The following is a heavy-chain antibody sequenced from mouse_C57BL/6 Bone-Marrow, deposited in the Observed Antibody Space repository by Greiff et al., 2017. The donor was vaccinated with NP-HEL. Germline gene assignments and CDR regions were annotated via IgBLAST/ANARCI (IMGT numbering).Heavy chain of an antibody. CDR3: ARDYYGSGYYFDY. J-gene: IGHJ2*01. D-gene: IGHD1-1*01. Sequence: VQLQQSGPELVKPGASVKISCKASGYTFTDYYMNWVKQSHGKSLEWIGDINPNNGGTSYNQKFKGKATLTVEQTSSTAYLDLRSLTSEDSAVYYCARDYYGSGYYFDYWGQGTTLTVSS. V-gene: IGHV1-26*01. CDR2: INPNNGGT. CDR1: GYTFTDYY.